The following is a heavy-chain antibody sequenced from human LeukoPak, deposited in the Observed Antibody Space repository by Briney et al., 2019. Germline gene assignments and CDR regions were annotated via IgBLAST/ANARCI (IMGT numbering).Heavy chain of an antibody. Sequence: ASVNVSCKASGYTFTSYAMHWVRQAPGQRLEWMGWINVGNGNTKYSQKFQGRVTITRDTSASTAYMELSSLRSEDTAVYYCSGSASDAFGIWGQGTMVTVSS. CDR2: INVGNGNT. CDR1: GYTFTSYA. D-gene: IGHD2-15*01. J-gene: IGHJ3*02. V-gene: IGHV1-3*01. CDR3: SGSASDAFGI.